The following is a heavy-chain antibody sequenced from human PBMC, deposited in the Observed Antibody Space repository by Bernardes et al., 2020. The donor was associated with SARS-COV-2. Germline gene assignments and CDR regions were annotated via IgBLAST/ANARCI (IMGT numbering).Heavy chain of an antibody. V-gene: IGHV1-18*01. D-gene: IGHD5-18*01. CDR3: ATVVGYSYGGGWFDP. CDR1: GYTFSSYG. J-gene: IGHJ5*02. CDR2: ISGYNGDT. Sequence: ASVKVSCKASGYTFSSYGISCVRQAPGQGLEWMGLISGYNGDTNYDQKFQDRLTMTTDTSTTTAYMELRSLTSDDTAVYYCATVVGYSYGGGWFDPWGQGTLVTVSS.